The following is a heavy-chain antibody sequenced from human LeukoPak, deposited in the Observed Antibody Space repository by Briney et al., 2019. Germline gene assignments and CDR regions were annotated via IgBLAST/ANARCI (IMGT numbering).Heavy chain of an antibody. CDR3: ARDGYCSSTSCYFPFDY. J-gene: IGHJ4*02. CDR1: GYTFTGYY. V-gene: IGHV1-2*02. D-gene: IGHD2-2*01. CDR2: INPNSGGT. Sequence: ASVKVSCKASGYTFTGYYIHWVRQAPGQGLGWMGWINPNSGGTNYAQKFQGRVTMTRDTSITTAYMELSRLRSDDTAVYFCARDGYCSSTSCYFPFDYWGQGTLVTVSS.